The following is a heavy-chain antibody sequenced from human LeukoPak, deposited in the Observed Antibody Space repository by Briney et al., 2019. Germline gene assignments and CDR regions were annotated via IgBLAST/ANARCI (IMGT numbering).Heavy chain of an antibody. D-gene: IGHD3-22*01. CDR2: IKSKTDGGTT. CDR1: GFTFSNAW. CDR3: AAGGYYDSSGQSMSDY. V-gene: IGHV3-15*01. J-gene: IGHJ4*02. Sequence: PGGSLRLSCAASGFTFSNAWMSWVRQAPGKGLEWVGRIKSKTDGGTTDYAAPVKGRFTISRDDSKNTLYLQMNSLRAEDTAVYYCAAGGYYDSSGQSMSDYWGQGTLVTVSS.